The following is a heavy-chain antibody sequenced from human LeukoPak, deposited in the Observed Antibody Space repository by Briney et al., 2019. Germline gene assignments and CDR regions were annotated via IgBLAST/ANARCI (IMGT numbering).Heavy chain of an antibody. J-gene: IGHJ3*02. CDR1: GFTFSSYG. CDR3: AKDRRYSSSWYIAFDS. V-gene: IGHV3-30*18. Sequence: GGSLRLSRAASGFTFSSYGMHWVRQAPGKGLEWVAVISYDGSNKYYADSVKGRFTISRDNSKNTLYLQMNSLRAEDTAVYYCAKDRRYSSSWYIAFDSWGQGTMVTVSS. CDR2: ISYDGSNK. D-gene: IGHD6-13*01.